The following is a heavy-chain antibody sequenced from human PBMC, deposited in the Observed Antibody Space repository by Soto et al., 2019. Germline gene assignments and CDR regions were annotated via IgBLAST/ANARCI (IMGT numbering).Heavy chain of an antibody. CDR2: INPNTGGT. D-gene: IGHD2-15*01. CDR3: ARVNVVVVAATQEYYFDY. V-gene: IGHV1-2*02. J-gene: IGHJ4*02. CDR1: GYTFTGYY. Sequence: ASGMVSCKASGYTFTGYYMHWGRQAPGQGLEWVGWINPNTGGTNYAQRFQGRVTMTRDTSISTAYMELSRLRSDDTAVYYCARVNVVVVAATQEYYFDYCGQGTLVTVSS.